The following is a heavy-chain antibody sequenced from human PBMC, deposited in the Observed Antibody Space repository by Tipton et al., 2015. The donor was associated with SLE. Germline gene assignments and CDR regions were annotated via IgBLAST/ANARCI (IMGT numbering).Heavy chain of an antibody. Sequence: TLSLTCAVSGDSITSFNWWSWVRQSPGKGLEWIGEVYHSGKTNYNPSLKSRLTISVDKPKNQFSLKLSSVTAADTAVYYCARGPSNFDWLPGYAMDVWGQGTTVTVSS. D-gene: IGHD3-9*01. CDR1: GDSITSFNW. V-gene: IGHV4-4*02. CDR2: VYHSGKT. CDR3: ARGPSNFDWLPGYAMDV. J-gene: IGHJ6*02.